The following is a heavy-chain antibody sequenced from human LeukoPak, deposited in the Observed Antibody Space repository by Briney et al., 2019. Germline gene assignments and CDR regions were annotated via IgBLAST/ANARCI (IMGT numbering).Heavy chain of an antibody. D-gene: IGHD6-19*01. CDR1: QFSISYDW. CDR3: ARGSGWFFGL. V-gene: IGHV3-7*01. Sequence: GGSLRLSCAASQFSISYDWMHWVRQAPGKGLEWVASIKEDGRDIHYLDSVKGRFSISRDNAKNSLYLEMNTLRAEDTAVYYCARGSGWFFGLWGQGSLVAVSS. CDR2: IKEDGRDI. J-gene: IGHJ4*02.